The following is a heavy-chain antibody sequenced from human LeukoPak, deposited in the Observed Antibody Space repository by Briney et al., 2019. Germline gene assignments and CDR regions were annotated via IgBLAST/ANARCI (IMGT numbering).Heavy chain of an antibody. V-gene: IGHV3-66*02. CDR3: ARLYDRSAYGAFDI. J-gene: IGHJ3*02. CDR1: RFTVSSNY. CDR2: VYSDGTT. D-gene: IGHD3-22*01. Sequence: PGGSLRLSCAASRFTVSSNYMGWVRQAPGKGLEWVSVVYSDGTTYYPDSVKGRFTISRDNSQNTLYLQLDSLRAEDTAVYYCARLYDRSAYGAFDIWGQGTMVTVSS.